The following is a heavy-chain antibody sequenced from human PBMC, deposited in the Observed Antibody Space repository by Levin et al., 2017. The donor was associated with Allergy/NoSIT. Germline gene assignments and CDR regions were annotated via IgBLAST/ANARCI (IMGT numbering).Heavy chain of an antibody. CDR1: GGSFSGYY. J-gene: IGHJ5*02. V-gene: IGHV4-34*01. CDR3: ARGGWFDP. CDR2: INHSGST. Sequence: PSETLSLTCAVYGGSFSGYYWSWIRQPPGKGLEWIGEINHSGSTNYNPSLKSRVTISVDTSKNQFSLKLSSVTAADTAVYYCARGGWFDPWGQGTLVTVSS.